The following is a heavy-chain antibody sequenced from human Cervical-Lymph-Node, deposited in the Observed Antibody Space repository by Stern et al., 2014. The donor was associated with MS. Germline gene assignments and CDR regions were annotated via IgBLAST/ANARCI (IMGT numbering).Heavy chain of an antibody. V-gene: IGHV7-4-1*02. CDR3: TRGTTMVRGRFDP. Sequence: DQLVESGSELKKPGASVRVSCKTSGYTFNTHSINWVRQAPGQGLEWMGWINTKTGNPTYAQDFRGRFVFSLDASVRTAYLEISVLKADDTAVYYCTRGTTMVRGRFDPWGQGTPVTVSS. CDR1: GYTFNTHS. D-gene: IGHD3-10*01. CDR2: INTKTGNP. J-gene: IGHJ5*02.